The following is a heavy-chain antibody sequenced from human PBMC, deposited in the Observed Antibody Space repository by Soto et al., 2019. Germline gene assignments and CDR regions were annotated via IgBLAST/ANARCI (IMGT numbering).Heavy chain of an antibody. V-gene: IGHV1-46*01. Sequence: ASVKVSCKASGYTLTSYYMHWVRQAPGQGLEWMGIINPSGGSTSYAQKFQGRVTMTRDTSTSTVYMELSSLRSEDTAVYYCAITQKKGDIVVVPAAPLGYYYGMDVWGQGTTVTVSS. D-gene: IGHD2-2*01. CDR1: GYTLTSYY. J-gene: IGHJ6*02. CDR2: INPSGGST. CDR3: AITQKKGDIVVVPAAPLGYYYGMDV.